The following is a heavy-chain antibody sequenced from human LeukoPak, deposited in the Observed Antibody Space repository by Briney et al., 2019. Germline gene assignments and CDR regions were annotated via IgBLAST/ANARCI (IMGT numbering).Heavy chain of an antibody. D-gene: IGHD2-15*01. CDR3: ARGGRGEDIVVVVAATDFDY. CDR2: INHSGST. CDR1: GGSFSGYY. V-gene: IGHV4-34*01. Sequence: SETLSLTCAVYGGSFSGYYWSWIRQPPGKGLEWIGEINHSGSTNYNPSLKSRVTISVDTSKNQFSLKPSSVTAADTAVYYCARGGRGEDIVVVVAATDFDYWGQGTRSPSPQ. J-gene: IGHJ4*02.